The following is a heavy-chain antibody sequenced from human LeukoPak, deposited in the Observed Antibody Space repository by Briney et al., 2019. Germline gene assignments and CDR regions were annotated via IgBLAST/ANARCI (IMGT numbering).Heavy chain of an antibody. V-gene: IGHV4-39*07. CDR2: IYYSGST. CDR1: GGSISSSSYY. Sequence: SETLSLTCTVSGGSISSSSYYWGWIRQPPGKGLEWIGGIYYSGSTYYNPSLKSRVTISVDTSKNQFSLKLSSVTAADTAVYYCARVFSHGNYAEEFDPWGQGTLVTVSS. CDR3: ARVFSHGNYAEEFDP. J-gene: IGHJ5*02. D-gene: IGHD4-17*01.